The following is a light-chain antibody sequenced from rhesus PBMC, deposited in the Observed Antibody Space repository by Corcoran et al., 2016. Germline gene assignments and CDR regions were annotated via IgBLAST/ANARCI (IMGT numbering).Light chain of an antibody. CDR2: RTS. J-gene: IGKJ1*01. CDR1: QSLNNY. V-gene: IGKV1-74*01. Sequence: DIQMTQSPSSLSASVGDRVTITCQASQSLNNYLNWYQQKPGNIPKLLIYRTSSLPSGIPSRCSGSGSGTAFTLTIRSLQPEDFATYYCRQGYSSPPTFGQGTKVEIK. CDR3: RQGYSSPPT.